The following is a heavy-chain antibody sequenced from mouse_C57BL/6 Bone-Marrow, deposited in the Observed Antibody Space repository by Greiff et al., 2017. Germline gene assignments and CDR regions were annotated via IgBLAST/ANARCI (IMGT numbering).Heavy chain of an antibody. J-gene: IGHJ3*01. CDR2: IDPENGDT. CDR1: GFNIKDDY. Sequence: VQLQQSGAELVRPGASVKLSCTASGFNIKDDYMHWVKQRPEQGLEWIGWIDPENGDTEYASKFQGKATITADTSSNTAYLQLSSLTSEDTAVYYDDTPLYYYSREAWFAYWGQGTRVTVSA. V-gene: IGHV14-4*01. CDR3: DTPLYYYSREAWFAY. D-gene: IGHD1-1*01.